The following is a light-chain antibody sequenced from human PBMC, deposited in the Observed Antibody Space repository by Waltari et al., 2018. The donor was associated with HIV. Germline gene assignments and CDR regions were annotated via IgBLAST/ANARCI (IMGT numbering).Light chain of an antibody. Sequence: QSVLTQPPSASGTPGQLVTISCSGGSSYIGRKTVDWYQQLPGTAPKLIIYEVSKRPSGVPDRFSGSKSGNTASLTVSGLQAEDEADYYCSSYAASLFVFGTGTKVTVL. J-gene: IGLJ1*01. CDR3: SSYAASLFV. CDR2: EVS. V-gene: IGLV1-44*01. CDR1: SSYIGRKT.